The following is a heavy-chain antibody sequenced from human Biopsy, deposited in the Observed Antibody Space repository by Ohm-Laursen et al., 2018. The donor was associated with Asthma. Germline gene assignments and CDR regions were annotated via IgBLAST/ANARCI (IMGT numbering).Heavy chain of an antibody. J-gene: IGHJ1*01. CDR3: AKGHGDYVFPYFQH. CDR1: GFTFSSFG. D-gene: IGHD4-17*01. V-gene: IGHV3-30*18. CDR2: ISYDGSDK. Sequence: SLRLSCAASGFTFSSFGIHWVRQAPGKGLEWVAVISYDGSDKYYADSVKGRFTISRDNSKNTLYLQMNSLRAEDTAVYFCAKGHGDYVFPYFQHWGQGTLVTVSS.